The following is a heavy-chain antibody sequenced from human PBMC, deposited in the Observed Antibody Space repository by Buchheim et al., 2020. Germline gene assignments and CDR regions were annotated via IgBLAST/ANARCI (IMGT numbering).Heavy chain of an antibody. CDR3: ARVGSSWKYYFDY. V-gene: IGHV4-59*12. Sequence: QVQLQESGPGLVKPSETLSLTCTVSGGSISSYYWSWIRQPPGKGLEWIGYIYYSGSTNYNPSLKSRVTISVDTSKNQFSLKLSSVTAADTAVYYCARVGSSWKYYFDYWGQGTL. CDR2: IYYSGST. D-gene: IGHD6-13*01. CDR1: GGSISSYY. J-gene: IGHJ4*02.